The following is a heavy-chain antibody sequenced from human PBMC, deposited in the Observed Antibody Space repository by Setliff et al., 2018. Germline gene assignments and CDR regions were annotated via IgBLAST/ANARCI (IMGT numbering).Heavy chain of an antibody. D-gene: IGHD2-21*01. CDR1: GGSFSGYS. CDR3: AKEYVVIQFVTNVHNHYGMDV. J-gene: IGHJ6*02. CDR2: INHSGST. Sequence: PSETLSLTCAVYGGSFSGYSWTWIRQPPGKGLEWIGDINHSGSTNYSPSLKSRVTISVDTSKNQFSLKLSSVTAADTAVYYCAKEYVVIQFVTNVHNHYGMDVWGQGTTVTVSS. V-gene: IGHV4-34*01.